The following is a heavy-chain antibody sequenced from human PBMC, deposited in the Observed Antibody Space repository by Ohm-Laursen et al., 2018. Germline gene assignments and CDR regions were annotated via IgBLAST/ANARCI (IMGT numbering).Heavy chain of an antibody. CDR1: GGSLSNYY. Sequence: GTLSLTCSVSGGSLSNYYWSRIRQPAGKGLEWIGRIYTSGSSNKNPSLMSRVTMSVDTSKKQFSLKVSSVTAADTAVYYCARNDSSEYRSFDYWGQGTLVTVSS. V-gene: IGHV4-4*07. D-gene: IGHD3-22*01. CDR2: IYTSGSS. CDR3: ARNDSSEYRSFDY. J-gene: IGHJ4*02.